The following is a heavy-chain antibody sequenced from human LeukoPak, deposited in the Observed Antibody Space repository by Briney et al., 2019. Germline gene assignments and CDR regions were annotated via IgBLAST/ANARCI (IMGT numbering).Heavy chain of an antibody. CDR3: ARVRGWYYFDY. Sequence: SETLSLTCAVSGVSISSGGYSWRWIRQPPGKGLEWIGYIYHSGSTYYNPSLKSRVAISVDRSKNQFSLKLSSVTAADTAVYYCARVRGWYYFDYWGQGTLVTVSS. V-gene: IGHV4-30-2*01. D-gene: IGHD6-19*01. CDR1: GVSISSGGYS. CDR2: IYHSGST. J-gene: IGHJ4*02.